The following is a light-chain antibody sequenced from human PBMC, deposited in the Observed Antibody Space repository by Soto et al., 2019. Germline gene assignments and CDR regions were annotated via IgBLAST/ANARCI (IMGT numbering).Light chain of an antibody. CDR3: ETGDINTHVV. J-gene: IGLJ2*01. Sequence: QLVLTQSSSASASLGSSVKLTCTLSSGHTTYIIAWHQQQPGKAPRYLMKLETSGSYNKGSGVPDRFSGSSSGADRYLTISNLQFEDEAYYYCETGDINTHVVFGGGTKLTVL. CDR1: SGHTTYI. V-gene: IGLV4-60*02. CDR2: LETSGSY.